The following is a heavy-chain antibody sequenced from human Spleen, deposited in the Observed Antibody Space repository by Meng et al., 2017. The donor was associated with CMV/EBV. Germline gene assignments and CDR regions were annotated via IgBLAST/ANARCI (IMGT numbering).Heavy chain of an antibody. CDR2: INWNGGST. V-gene: IGHV3-20*04. J-gene: IGHJ4*02. CDR1: GFTFDDYG. D-gene: IGHD2-15*01. Sequence: GESLKISCAASGFTFDDYGMSWVRQAPGKGLEWVSGINWNGGSTGYADSVKGRFTISRDNAKNSLYLQMNSLRAEDTALYYCAKADIVVVVAAYFDYWGQGTLVTVSS. CDR3: AKADIVVVVAAYFDY.